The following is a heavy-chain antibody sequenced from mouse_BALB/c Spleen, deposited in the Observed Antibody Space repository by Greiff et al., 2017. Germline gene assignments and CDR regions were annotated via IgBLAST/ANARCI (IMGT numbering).Heavy chain of an antibody. V-gene: IGHV3-2*02. CDR1: GYSITSDYA. D-gene: IGHD1-1*01. CDR2: ISYSGST. J-gene: IGHJ1*01. Sequence: DVKLVESGPGLVKPSQSLSLTCTVTGYSITSDYAWNWIRQFPGNKLEWMGYISYSGSTSYNPSLKSRISITRDTSKNQFFLQLNSVTTEDTATYYCAREEGYGSSYGWYFDVWGAGTTVTVSS. CDR3: AREEGYGSSYGWYFDV.